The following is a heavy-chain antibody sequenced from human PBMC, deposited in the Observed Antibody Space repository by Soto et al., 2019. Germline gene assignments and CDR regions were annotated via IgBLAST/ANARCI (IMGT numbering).Heavy chain of an antibody. CDR2: ISSSSITI. D-gene: IGHD3-3*01. CDR3: ARDQGDYDFWSGYYDAFDI. V-gene: IGHV3-48*01. Sequence: GGSLRLSCAPSGFTFSSYSMNWVRQAPGKGLEWVSYISSSSITIYYADSVKGRFTISRDKAKNSLYLQMNSLRAEDTAVYYCARDQGDYDFWSGYYDAFDIWGQGTMVTVSS. CDR1: GFTFSSYS. J-gene: IGHJ3*02.